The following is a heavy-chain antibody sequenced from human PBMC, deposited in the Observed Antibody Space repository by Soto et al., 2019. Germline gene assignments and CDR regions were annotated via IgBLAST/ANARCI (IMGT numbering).Heavy chain of an antibody. J-gene: IGHJ4*02. Sequence: LVKCFGKASGGTFSSHAISRVRPAPGQGADCMGGIIPIFGTANYEHKVQGRVTITAHKSKSTSYMELISLRAEDTAVYDCARTGTDYYDSSGYYYSDVDYGGQGALVTVSS. CDR1: GGTFSSHA. CDR3: ARTGTDYYDSSGYYYSDVDY. D-gene: IGHD3-22*01. V-gene: IGHV1-69*06. CDR2: IIPIFGTA.